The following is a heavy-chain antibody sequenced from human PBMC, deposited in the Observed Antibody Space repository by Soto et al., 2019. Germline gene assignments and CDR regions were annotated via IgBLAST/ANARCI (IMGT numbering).Heavy chain of an antibody. V-gene: IGHV1-18*01. Sequence: ASVKVSCKASGYTFTSYGISWVRQAPGQGLKWMGWISAYNGNTNYAQKLQGRVTMTTDTSTSTAYMELRSLRSDDTAVYYCARDDDFWSGSDFDYWGQGTLVTVSS. J-gene: IGHJ4*02. CDR2: ISAYNGNT. CDR1: GYTFTSYG. D-gene: IGHD3-3*01. CDR3: ARDDDFWSGSDFDY.